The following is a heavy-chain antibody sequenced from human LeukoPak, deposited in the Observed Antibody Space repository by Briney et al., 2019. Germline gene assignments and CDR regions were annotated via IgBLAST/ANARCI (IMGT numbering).Heavy chain of an antibody. CDR2: INPNSGGT. J-gene: IGHJ5*02. CDR1: GYTFTSYA. CDR3: ARAPITIFGVVKNWFDP. Sequence: ASVKVSCKASGYTFTSYAMNWVRQAPGQGLEWMGWINPNSGGTNYAQKFQGRVTMTRDMSISTAYMELSRLRSDDTAVYYCARAPITIFGVVKNWFDPWGQGTLVTVSS. D-gene: IGHD3-3*01. V-gene: IGHV1-2*02.